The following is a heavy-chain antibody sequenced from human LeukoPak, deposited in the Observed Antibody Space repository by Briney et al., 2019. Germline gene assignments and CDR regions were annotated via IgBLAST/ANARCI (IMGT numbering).Heavy chain of an antibody. CDR3: ARDYAGSPDY. CDR2: INGDGSTT. V-gene: IGHV3-74*03. J-gene: IGHJ4*02. Sequence: GGSLRLSCTASGFTFSTYWINWVRQSPGKGLVWVALINGDGSTTTHADSVKGRFTISRDNAKNTAYLQMNSLRDEDTAVYFCARDYAGSPDYRGQGTLVTVSA. CDR1: GFTFSTYW. D-gene: IGHD3-10*01.